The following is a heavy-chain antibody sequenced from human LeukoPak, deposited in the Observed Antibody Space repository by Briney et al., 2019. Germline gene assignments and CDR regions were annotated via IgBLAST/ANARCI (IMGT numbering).Heavy chain of an antibody. CDR1: GFTFYTYG. V-gene: IGHV3-64*01. CDR3: ARGAQLTDC. J-gene: IGHJ4*02. CDR2: IGPDGGTT. D-gene: IGHD6-13*01. Sequence: GGSLRLSCAASGFTFYTYGMHWVRQAPGKGLEYVSGIGPDGGTTYYANSVKGRFTISRDNSKYMLYLQMGSLTADDMAVYYFARGAQLTDCWGQGTLVTVSS.